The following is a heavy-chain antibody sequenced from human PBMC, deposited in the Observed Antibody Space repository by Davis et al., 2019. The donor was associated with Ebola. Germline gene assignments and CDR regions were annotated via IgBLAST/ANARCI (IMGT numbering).Heavy chain of an antibody. CDR3: ARAQFPTTSDH. V-gene: IGHV1-18*04. CDR1: GYTFTNYG. CDR2: INPHNGNT. J-gene: IGHJ4*02. Sequence: SVKVSCKASGYTFTNYGITWVRQAPGQGLEWMGWINPHNGNTNYAQNVQGRVTMTTDTSTSTAYTEVGGLRSDDTAVYYCARAQFPTTSDHWGQGTLVTVSS. D-gene: IGHD1-1*01.